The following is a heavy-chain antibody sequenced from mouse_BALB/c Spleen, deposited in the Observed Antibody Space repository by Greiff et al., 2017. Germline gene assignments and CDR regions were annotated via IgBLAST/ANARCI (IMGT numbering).Heavy chain of an antibody. V-gene: IGHV3-2*02. J-gene: IGHJ4*01. Sequence: DVQLQESGPGLVKPSQSLSLTCTVTGYSITSDYAWNWIRQFPGNKLEWMGYISYSGSTSYNPSLKSRISITRDTSKNQFFLQLNSVTTEDTATYYCARWWHYYAMDYWGQGTSVTVSS. CDR1: GYSITSDYA. CDR3: ARWWHYYAMDY. CDR2: ISYSGST. D-gene: IGHD1-1*02.